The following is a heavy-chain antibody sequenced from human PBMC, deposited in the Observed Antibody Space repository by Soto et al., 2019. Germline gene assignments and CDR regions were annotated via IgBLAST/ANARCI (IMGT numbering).Heavy chain of an antibody. D-gene: IGHD2-2*01. Sequence: ASVKVSCKVSGYTLTELSMHWVRQAPGKGLEWMGGFDPEDGETIYAQKFQGRVTMTEDTSTDTAYMELSSLRSEDTAVYYCATRSLVVPAARGYYYYMDVWGKGTTVTVSS. CDR1: GYTLTELS. J-gene: IGHJ6*03. CDR3: ATRSLVVPAARGYYYYMDV. CDR2: FDPEDGET. V-gene: IGHV1-24*01.